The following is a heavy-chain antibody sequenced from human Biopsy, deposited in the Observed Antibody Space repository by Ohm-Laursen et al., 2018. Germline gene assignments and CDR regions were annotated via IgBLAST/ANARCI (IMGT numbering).Heavy chain of an antibody. CDR2: VYYSGTT. CDR1: GGSISSGDHY. V-gene: IGHV4-61*08. D-gene: IGHD2/OR15-2a*01. J-gene: IGHJ6*02. CDR3: TRATNSTGWPYYYFYGMDI. Sequence: SDTLSLTCSVSGGSISSGDHYCSWIRQPLGKGLEWIGYVYYSGTTTYNPSLRSRVTISVDTSMNQISLRLQSVTAADTAIYYCTRATNSTGWPYYYFYGMDIWGQGTTVTVSS.